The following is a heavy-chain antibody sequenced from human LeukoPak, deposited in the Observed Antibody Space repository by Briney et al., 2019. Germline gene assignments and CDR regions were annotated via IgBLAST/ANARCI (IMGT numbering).Heavy chain of an antibody. Sequence: GGSLRLSCAASGFTVSRNYMNWVRQAPGKGLEWGSVIYSAGSTYYANSLKCRFTISRDNSKNTLYLQMNSLRAEDTAVYYCARDRGYYDSIDYGYFDPWGQGTLVTVSS. J-gene: IGHJ5*02. D-gene: IGHD3-22*01. CDR1: GFTVSRNY. CDR2: IYSAGST. CDR3: ARDRGYYDSIDYGYFDP. V-gene: IGHV3-53*01.